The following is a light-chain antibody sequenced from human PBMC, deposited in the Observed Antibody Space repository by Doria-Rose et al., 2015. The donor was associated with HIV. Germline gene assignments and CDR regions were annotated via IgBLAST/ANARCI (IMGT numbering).Light chain of an antibody. J-gene: IGKJ1*01. V-gene: IGKV3-20*01. CDR3: HQYGPSWT. CDR2: DGS. CDR1: QSFSSTY. Sequence: TQSPGTLSLSPGERATLSCRASQSFSSTYLAWYQQKSGQAPSLLIYDGSTRATCIPDRFSASGSGTDFTLTINRLEPEDFALYYCHQYGPSWTFGQGTKVEI.